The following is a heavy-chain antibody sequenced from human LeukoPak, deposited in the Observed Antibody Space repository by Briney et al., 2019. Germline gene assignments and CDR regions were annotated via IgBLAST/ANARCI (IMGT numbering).Heavy chain of an antibody. V-gene: IGHV4-30-2*01. Sequence: SETLSLTCTVSGGSISSGGYYWSWIRQPPGKGLEWIGYIYHNGSTYYNPSLKSRVTISVDRSKNQFSLKLSSVTAADTAVYYCAREYSSSFFDYWGQGTLVTVSS. D-gene: IGHD6-6*01. CDR2: IYHNGST. CDR1: GGSISSGGYY. J-gene: IGHJ4*02. CDR3: AREYSSSFFDY.